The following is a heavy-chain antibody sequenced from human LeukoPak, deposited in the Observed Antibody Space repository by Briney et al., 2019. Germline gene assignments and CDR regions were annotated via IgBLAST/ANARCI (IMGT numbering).Heavy chain of an antibody. CDR3: ARDVGGYNYGYSLDS. V-gene: IGHV4-59*01. D-gene: IGHD5-18*01. CDR1: GSSISGYY. J-gene: IGHJ4*02. CDR2: IHYSGTI. Sequence: TSETLSLTCAVSGSSISGYYWSWIRQPPGTGLEWIGYIHYSGTINYNPSLKSRVTMSLDTSKNQFSLKVNSVTAADTAVYYCARDVGGYNYGYSLDSWGQGTLVSVSS.